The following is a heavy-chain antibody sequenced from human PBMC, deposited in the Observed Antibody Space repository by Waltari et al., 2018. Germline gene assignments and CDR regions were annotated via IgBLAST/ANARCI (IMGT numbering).Heavy chain of an antibody. Sequence: EVQLVESGGGLVQPGGSLRLSCAASGFTFSSYEMSWVRQAPGKGLEWVSYISSSGSTIYYADSVKCRFTISRDNAKNSLYLQMNSLRDEDTAVYYCANRPTGKAYWGQGTLVTVSS. CDR1: GFTFSSYE. D-gene: IGHD1-1*01. J-gene: IGHJ4*02. CDR3: ANRPTGKAY. CDR2: ISSSGSTI. V-gene: IGHV3-48*03.